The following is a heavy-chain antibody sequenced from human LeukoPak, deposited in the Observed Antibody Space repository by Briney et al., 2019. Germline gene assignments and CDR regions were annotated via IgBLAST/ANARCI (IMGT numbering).Heavy chain of an antibody. J-gene: IGHJ6*03. CDR1: GGSVSSGGYC. D-gene: IGHD2-21*02. CDR2: IYDSEKT. V-gene: IGHV4-30-4*07. CDR3: ARLRRAHIVVVTAIQRNGPYYYYYYMDV. Sequence: SQTLSLTCAVSGGSVSSGGYCWSWIRQPPGKGLEWIGYIYDSEKTYQNPSLRSRLTISVDTSQNQFSLRLSSVTAADTAVYYCARLRRAHIVVVTAIQRNGPYYYYYYMDVWGKGTTVTISS.